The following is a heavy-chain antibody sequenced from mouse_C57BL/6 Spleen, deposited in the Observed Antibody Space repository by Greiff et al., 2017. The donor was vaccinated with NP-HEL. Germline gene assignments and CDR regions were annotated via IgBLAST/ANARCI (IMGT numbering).Heavy chain of an antibody. CDR2: ISSGSSTI. D-gene: IGHD2-5*01. CDR3: ARREYRNYHWYFDV. Sequence: EVQLVESGGGLVKPGGSLKLSCAASGFTFSDYGMHWVRQAPEKGLEWVAYISSGSSTIYYADTVKGRFTISRDNAKNTLFLQMTSLRSEDTAMYYCARREYRNYHWYFDVWGTGTTVTVSS. V-gene: IGHV5-17*01. J-gene: IGHJ1*03. CDR1: GFTFSDYG.